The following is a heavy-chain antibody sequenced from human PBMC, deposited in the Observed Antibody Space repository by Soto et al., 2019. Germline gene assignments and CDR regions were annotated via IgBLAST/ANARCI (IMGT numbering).Heavy chain of an antibody. CDR3: AGRNSLASVSLNFRELSNYKWIDP. CDR2: IYYIGST. V-gene: IGHV4-39*01. J-gene: IGHJ5*02. D-gene: IGHD3-16*02. CDR1: GDSITNSNYY. Sequence: SETLSLTCTVSGDSITNSNYYWGWFRQPPGKGPEWIASIYYIGSTYYNPSLKSRVTISVDTSNNQFSLNLNSVTASDTAVYYCAGRNSLASVSLNFRELSNYKWIDPWGPGTLVTVSS.